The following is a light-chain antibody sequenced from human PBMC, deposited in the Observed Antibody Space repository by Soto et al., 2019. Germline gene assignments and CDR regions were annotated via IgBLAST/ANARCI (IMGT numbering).Light chain of an antibody. CDR2: DVS. CDR1: SSDIGSYNY. J-gene: IGLJ2*01. Sequence: QSALTQPASLSGSPGQSITISCTGTSSDIGSYNYISWYQQHPGKPPKLMIFDVSYRPSGISDRFSGSKSGNMASLTISGLQPEDEADYYCSSYGASSTLFGGGTQLTVL. CDR3: SSYGASSTL. V-gene: IGLV2-14*03.